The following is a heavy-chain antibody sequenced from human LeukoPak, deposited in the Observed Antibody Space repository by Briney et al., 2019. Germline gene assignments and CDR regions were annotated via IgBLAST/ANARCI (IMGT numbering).Heavy chain of an antibody. CDR3: TRVGYIDEGIDY. CDR2: IKQDGSKK. D-gene: IGHD5-24*01. CDR1: GFPFSSYW. Sequence: QTGGSLRLSCVASGFPFSSYWMTWARQAPGKGLEWVANIKQDGSKKSYVDSVKGRFTISRDNAKNSLYLQMNSLRAEDTAIYYCTRVGYIDEGIDYWGQGTLVTVSS. V-gene: IGHV3-7*04. J-gene: IGHJ4*02.